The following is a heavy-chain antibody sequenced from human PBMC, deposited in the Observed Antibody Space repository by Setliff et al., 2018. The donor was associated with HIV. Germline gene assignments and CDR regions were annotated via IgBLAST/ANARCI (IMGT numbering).Heavy chain of an antibody. CDR1: GGSFSGYH. D-gene: IGHD3-16*02. CDR3: SRGPPFDR. V-gene: IGHV4-34*01. Sequence: PSETLSLTCAVYGGSFSGYHRNWIRQFPGKGLEWIGEINHTGNTQYNPSLKSRVTMSEETSKNQFSLKLKSVTAADTATYFCSRGPPFDRWGQGTLVTVSS. CDR2: INHTGNT. J-gene: IGHJ1*01.